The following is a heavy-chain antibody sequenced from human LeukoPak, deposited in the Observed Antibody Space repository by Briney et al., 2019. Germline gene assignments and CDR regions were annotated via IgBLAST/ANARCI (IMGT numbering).Heavy chain of an antibody. CDR3: ARDAYSGNYGAFDI. V-gene: IGHV3-7*05. D-gene: IGHD1-26*01. Sequence: GGSLRLSCAASGFTFSTSWMTWVRQAPGRGLEWVANINQDGSDTHYVGSVEGRFTVSRDNAKNSLYLQMNSLRAEDTAVYFCARDAYSGNYGAFDIWGQGTMVSVSS. J-gene: IGHJ3*02. CDR1: GFTFSTSW. CDR2: INQDGSDT.